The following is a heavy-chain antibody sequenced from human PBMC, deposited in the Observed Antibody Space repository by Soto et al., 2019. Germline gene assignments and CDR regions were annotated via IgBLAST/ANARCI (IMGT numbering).Heavy chain of an antibody. Sequence: ASVKVSCKASGYTFTSYAMHWVRQAPGQRLEWMGWINAGNGNTKYSQKFQGRVTITRDTSASTAYMELSSLRSEDTAVYYCARSDPWDNAFDIWGQGTMVTVSS. V-gene: IGHV1-3*01. CDR3: ARSDPWDNAFDI. CDR1: GYTFTSYA. CDR2: INAGNGNT. J-gene: IGHJ3*02. D-gene: IGHD1-26*01.